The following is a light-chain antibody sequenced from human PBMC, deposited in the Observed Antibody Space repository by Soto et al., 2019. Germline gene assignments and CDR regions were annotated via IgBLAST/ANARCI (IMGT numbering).Light chain of an antibody. CDR3: SSYTGSGTLYV. CDR2: DVS. V-gene: IGLV2-14*03. J-gene: IGLJ1*01. CDR1: SSDVGGNKY. Sequence: QSALTQPASVSGSPGQSITISCTGTSSDVGGNKYVSWYQHYPGKAPKLMICDVSNRPSGVSNRFSGSKSGNTASLTISGLQAEDEADYSCSSYTGSGTLYVFGTGTKVTVL.